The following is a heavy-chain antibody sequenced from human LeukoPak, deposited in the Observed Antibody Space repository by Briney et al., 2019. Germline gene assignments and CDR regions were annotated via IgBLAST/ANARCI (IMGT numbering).Heavy chain of an antibody. J-gene: IGHJ3*02. CDR1: GFTFDDYA. CDR3: AREVPVCYGSGSYQTDDAFDI. D-gene: IGHD3-10*01. Sequence: GGSLRLSCAASGFTFDDYAMHWVRQAPGKGLEWVSGISWNSGSIGYADSVKGRFTISRDNAKNSLYLQMNSLRAEDTAVYYCAREVPVCYGSGSYQTDDAFDIWGQGTMVTVSS. CDR2: ISWNSGSI. V-gene: IGHV3-9*01.